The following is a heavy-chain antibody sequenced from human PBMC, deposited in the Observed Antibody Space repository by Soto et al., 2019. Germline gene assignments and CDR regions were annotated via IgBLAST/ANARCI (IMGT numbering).Heavy chain of an antibody. D-gene: IGHD6-6*01. V-gene: IGHV4-31*03. J-gene: IGHJ4*02. CDR1: GGSISSGGYY. Sequence: PSETLSLTCTVSGGSISSGGYYWSWIRQHPGKGLEWIGYIYYSGSTYYNPSLKSRVTISVDTSKNQFSLKLSSVTAADTAVYYCARKAAPLNFDYWGQGALVTVSS. CDR2: IYYSGST. CDR3: ARKAAPLNFDY.